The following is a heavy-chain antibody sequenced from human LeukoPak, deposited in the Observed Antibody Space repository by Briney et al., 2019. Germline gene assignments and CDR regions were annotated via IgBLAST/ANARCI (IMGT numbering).Heavy chain of an antibody. CDR3: AKDSGRYYYYMDV. CDR1: GFTFSSYG. CDR2: IRYDGSNK. J-gene: IGHJ6*03. Sequence: GGSLRLSCAASGFTFSSYGMHWVRQAPGKGLEWGAFIRYDGSNKYYADSVKGRFTISRHNSKNTLYLQMNSLRAEDTAVYYCAKDSGRYYYYMDVWGKGTTVTVSS. V-gene: IGHV3-30*02.